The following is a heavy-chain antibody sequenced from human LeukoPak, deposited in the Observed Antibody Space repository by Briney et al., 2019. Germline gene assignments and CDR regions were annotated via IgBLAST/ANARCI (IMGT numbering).Heavy chain of an antibody. V-gene: IGHV4-4*02. CDR3: AKEIVGAPTPGAY. D-gene: IGHD1-26*01. CDR2: VHKSGST. Sequence: SETLSLTCAVSTDSITSNWWSWVRQPPGKGLEWIGEVHKSGSTNYYPSLQSRVTISIDKSKNQIALELTSVTAADTAVYYCAKEIVGAPTPGAYWGQGALVTVSS. CDR1: TDSITSNW. J-gene: IGHJ4*02.